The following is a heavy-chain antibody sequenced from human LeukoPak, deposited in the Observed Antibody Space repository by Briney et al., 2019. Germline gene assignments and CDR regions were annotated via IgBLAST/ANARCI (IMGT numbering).Heavy chain of an antibody. V-gene: IGHV1-8*01. CDR1: GYTFTSYD. J-gene: IGHJ4*02. D-gene: IGHD2-21*02. CDR3: ARVASRSKAYCGGDCYSMGC. CDR2: MNPNSGNT. Sequence: ASVKVSCKASGYTFTSYDINWVRQATGQGLEWMGWMNPNSGNTGYAQKFQGRVTMTRNTSISTAYMGLSSLRSEDTAVYYCARVASRSKAYCGGDCYSMGCWGQGTLVTVSS.